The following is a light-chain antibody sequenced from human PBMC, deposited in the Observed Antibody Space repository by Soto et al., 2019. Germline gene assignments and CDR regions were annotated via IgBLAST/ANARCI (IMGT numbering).Light chain of an antibody. Sequence: QSVLTQPHSASGTPGQRVTISCSGSSSNIGSNYVYWYQQFPGTAPKLLIYTNNQRPSGVPDRFSGSKSGTSASLAISGLRSEDEANYYCAAWDDSLSGWVFGGGTKLTVL. CDR2: TNN. CDR3: AAWDDSLSGWV. CDR1: SSNIGSNY. V-gene: IGLV1-47*01. J-gene: IGLJ3*02.